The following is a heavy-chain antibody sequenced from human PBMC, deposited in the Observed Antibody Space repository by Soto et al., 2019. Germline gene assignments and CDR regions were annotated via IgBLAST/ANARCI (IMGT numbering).Heavy chain of an antibody. V-gene: IGHV4-59*01. J-gene: IGHJ5*02. Sequence: SETLSLTCTVSGGSITSSYWSWIRRPPGKGLEWIAYIYDTGISGYTPSTSYNPSLKSRVTMSVDTSKSQFSLKLTSVTAADTAVYYCARGRRVTTGLTNSFDPWGQGTLVTVSS. CDR2: IYDTGISGYTPST. CDR3: ARGRRVTTGLTNSFDP. D-gene: IGHD1-1*01. CDR1: GGSITSSY.